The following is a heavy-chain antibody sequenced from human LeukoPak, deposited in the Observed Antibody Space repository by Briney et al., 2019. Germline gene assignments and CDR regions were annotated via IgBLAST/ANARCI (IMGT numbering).Heavy chain of an antibody. J-gene: IGHJ4*01. CDR3: ARLSSSGVWYFDS. CDR1: GYSFTSYG. CDR2: ISTYNGNT. V-gene: IGHV1-18*01. D-gene: IGHD6-6*01. Sequence: ASVMVSCKASGYSFTSYGIIWVRQAPGQGLEWMGWISTYNGNTKYAQTLQGRVTLTTDTSTSTAYMELRSLGSADTAVYYCARLSSSGVWYFDSWGHGTLVTVSS.